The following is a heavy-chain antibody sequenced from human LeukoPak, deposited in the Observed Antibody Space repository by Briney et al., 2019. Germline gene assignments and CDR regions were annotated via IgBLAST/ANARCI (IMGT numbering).Heavy chain of an antibody. CDR2: INPNSGGT. V-gene: IGHV1-2*04. D-gene: IGHD2-15*01. CDR1: GYTFTGYY. J-gene: IGHJ4*02. CDR3: ARGVGGSYIDVHEDYFDY. Sequence: ASVKVSCKASGYTFTGYYMHWVRQAPGQGPEWMGWINPNSGGTNYAQKFQGWVTMTRDTSISTAYMELSRLGSDDTAVYYCARGVGGSYIDVHEDYFDYWGQGTLVTVSS.